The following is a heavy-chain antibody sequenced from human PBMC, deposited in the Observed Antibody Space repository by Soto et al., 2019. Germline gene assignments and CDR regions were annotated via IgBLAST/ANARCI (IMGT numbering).Heavy chain of an antibody. D-gene: IGHD5-12*01. Sequence: PSETLSLTCTVSGGSISSGDYYWSWIRQPPGKGLEWIGYIYYSGSTYYNPSLKSRVTISVDTSKNQFSLKLSSVTAADTAVYYCASRSYGGYVSRGMDAWGQGTTVTVSS. J-gene: IGHJ6*02. CDR1: GGSISSGDYY. CDR3: ASRSYGGYVSRGMDA. V-gene: IGHV4-30-4*01. CDR2: IYYSGST.